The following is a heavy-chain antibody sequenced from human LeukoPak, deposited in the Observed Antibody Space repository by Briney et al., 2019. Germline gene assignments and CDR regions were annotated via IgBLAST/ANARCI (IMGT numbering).Heavy chain of an antibody. J-gene: IGHJ4*02. V-gene: IGHV1-69*13. CDR2: IIPIFGTA. CDR1: GGTFSSYA. CDR3: ARDHGTDSSSSGFTAGY. D-gene: IGHD6-6*01. Sequence: GASVKVSCKASGGTFSSYAISWVRQAPGQGLEWMGGIIPIFGTANYAQKFQGRVTITADESTSTAYMELSSLRSEDTAVYYCARDHGTDSSSSGFTAGYWGQGTLVTVSS.